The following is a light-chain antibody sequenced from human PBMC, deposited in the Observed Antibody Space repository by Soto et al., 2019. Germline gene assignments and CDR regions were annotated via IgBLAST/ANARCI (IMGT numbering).Light chain of an antibody. V-gene: IGKV1-39*01. CDR1: QSISSY. Sequence: IQMTQSPSSLSASVGDRVTITCRASQSISSYLNWYQQKPGKAPKLLIYAASSLQSGVPSRFSGSGSGTDFTLTISSLQPEDFATYYCQQSYSNPQTFGQGTKLEIK. CDR3: QQSYSNPQT. CDR2: AAS. J-gene: IGKJ2*01.